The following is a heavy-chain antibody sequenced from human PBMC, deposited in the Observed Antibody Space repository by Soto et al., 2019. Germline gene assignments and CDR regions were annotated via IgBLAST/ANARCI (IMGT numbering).Heavy chain of an antibody. Sequence: EVQLVESGGGLVRPGGSLRLSCITSGLRFSGYSMNWVRQAPGRGLEWVSAISSSSSHVFYADSAKGRFTISRDNDKNTLHLQMNSLRAEDTAGYYCVTAQGGVGCNDSWGQGTLVTVSS. CDR2: ISSSSSHV. CDR3: VTAQGGVGCNDS. CDR1: GLRFSGYS. J-gene: IGHJ5*01. D-gene: IGHD1-26*01. V-gene: IGHV3-21*01.